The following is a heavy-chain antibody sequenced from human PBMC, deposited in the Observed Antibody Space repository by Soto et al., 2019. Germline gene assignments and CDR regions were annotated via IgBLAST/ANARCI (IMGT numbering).Heavy chain of an antibody. CDR3: ARDKNRGCSSTSCYPSYYYSCLDV. CDR1: GFTFSSYA. V-gene: IGHV3-30-3*01. J-gene: IGHJ6*02. CDR2: TSYDGSNK. Sequence: LRLSCAASGFTFSSYAMHWVRQAPGKGLEWVVVTSYDGSNKYYADSVKGRFTISRDNSKNTLYLQMNSLRPEDTAVYYCARDKNRGCSSTSCYPSYYYSCLDVWGQGTTVTVSS. D-gene: IGHD2-2*01.